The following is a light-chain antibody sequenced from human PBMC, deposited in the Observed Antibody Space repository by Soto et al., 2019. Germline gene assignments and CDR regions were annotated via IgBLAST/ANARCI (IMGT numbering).Light chain of an antibody. CDR2: DAF. V-gene: IGKV1-33*01. Sequence: DIQMTQSPSSLSASVGDRVTITCQASQDISNYLNWYQQKPGKAPNLLIYDAFNLETGVPSRFSGGRSGTDFTFTISSLQHEDVATYYCLQYRNFPLTFGGGTKVEIK. CDR3: LQYRNFPLT. CDR1: QDISNY. J-gene: IGKJ4*01.